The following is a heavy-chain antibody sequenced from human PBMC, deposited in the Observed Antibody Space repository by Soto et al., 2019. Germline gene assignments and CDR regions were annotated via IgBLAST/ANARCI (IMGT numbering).Heavy chain of an antibody. CDR1: GGSISRYY. V-gene: IGHV4-59*01. CDR2: IYYSGST. CDR3: GRFEHDSGYDWAFDY. J-gene: IGHJ4*02. Sequence: SETLALTCTVSGGSISRYYWSWIRQPPGKGLEWIGYIYYSGSTNYNPSLKSRVTISVDTSKNQFSLKLSSVTAADTAVYYCGRFEHDSGYDWAFDYWGQGTLVTVSS. D-gene: IGHD5-12*01.